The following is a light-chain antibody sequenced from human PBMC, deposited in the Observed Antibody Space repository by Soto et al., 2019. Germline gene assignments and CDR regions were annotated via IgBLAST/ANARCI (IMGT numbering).Light chain of an antibody. CDR3: QQTYSNLWT. V-gene: IGKV1-39*01. Sequence: DSQLTQSPSSLSASVGDTVTITCRASQTVSRYLNWYQQKSGTAPKLLIYAASTLHTGVPSRFSGRGSGTDFTLTINNLQREDVADYFCQQTYSNLWTFGQGTKVDIK. J-gene: IGKJ1*01. CDR1: QTVSRY. CDR2: AAS.